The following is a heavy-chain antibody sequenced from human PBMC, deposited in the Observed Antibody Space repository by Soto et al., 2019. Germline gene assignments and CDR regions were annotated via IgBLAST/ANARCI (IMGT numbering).Heavy chain of an antibody. V-gene: IGHV4-30-4*01. CDR2: ISYSGST. Sequence: SETLSLTCTVSGGSISSGNYYWSWIRQPPGKGLEWIGFISYSGSTYYSLSLKSRVTISVDTSKNQFSLNLSFVTAADTAVYYCARSMTTVVTLDYWGQGTLVTVSS. J-gene: IGHJ4*02. CDR3: ARSMTTVVTLDY. CDR1: GGSISSGNYY. D-gene: IGHD4-17*01.